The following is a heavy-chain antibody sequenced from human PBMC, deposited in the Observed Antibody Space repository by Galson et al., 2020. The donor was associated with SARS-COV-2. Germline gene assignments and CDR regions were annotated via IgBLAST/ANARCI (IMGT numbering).Heavy chain of an antibody. J-gene: IGHJ5*02. V-gene: IGHV1-69*13. Sequence: SVKVSCKASGGTFSSYAISWVRQAPGQGLEWMGGINPIFGTANYPQKFQGRVTITADESTSTAYMELSSLRSEDTAVYYCAREDYDSSGSNWFDPWGQGTLVTVSS. CDR2: INPIFGTA. D-gene: IGHD3-22*01. CDR1: GGTFSSYA. CDR3: AREDYDSSGSNWFDP.